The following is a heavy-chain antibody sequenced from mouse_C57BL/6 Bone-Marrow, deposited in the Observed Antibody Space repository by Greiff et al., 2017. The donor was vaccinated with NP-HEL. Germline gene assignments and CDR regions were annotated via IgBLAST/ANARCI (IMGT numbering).Heavy chain of an antibody. CDR2: ISNGGGST. CDR3: ARPYYYGSSPFAY. CDR1: GFTFSDYY. Sequence: EVKVEESGGGLVQPGGSLKLSCAASGFTFSDYYMYWVRQTPEKRLEWVAYISNGGGSTYYPDTVKGRFTISRDNAKNTLYLQMSRLKSEDTAMYYCARPYYYGSSPFAYWGQGTLVTVSA. J-gene: IGHJ3*01. V-gene: IGHV5-12*01. D-gene: IGHD1-1*01.